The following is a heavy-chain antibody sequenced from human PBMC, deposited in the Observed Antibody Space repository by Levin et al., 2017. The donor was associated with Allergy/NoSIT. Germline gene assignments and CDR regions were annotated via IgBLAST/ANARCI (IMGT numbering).Heavy chain of an antibody. V-gene: IGHV3-7*01. Sequence: GESLKISCAASGFTFSSYWMSWVRQAPGKGLEWVANIKQDGSEKYYVDSVKGRFTISRDNAKNSLYLQMNSLRAEDTAVYYCARDGGYCSGGSCSDAFDIWGQGTMVTVSS. J-gene: IGHJ3*02. CDR1: GFTFSSYW. CDR3: ARDGGYCSGGSCSDAFDI. D-gene: IGHD2-15*01. CDR2: IKQDGSEK.